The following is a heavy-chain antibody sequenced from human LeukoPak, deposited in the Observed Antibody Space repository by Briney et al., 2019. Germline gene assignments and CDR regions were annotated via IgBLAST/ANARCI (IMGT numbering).Heavy chain of an antibody. J-gene: IGHJ4*02. CDR2: VYYGRSP. D-gene: IGHD6-25*01. CDR3: ARSSGTGTFSY. V-gene: IGHV4-39*02. CDR1: GDSISRSTYY. Sequence: SETLSLTCTVSGDSISRSTYYWAWIRQPPGKGLEWIGSVYYGRSPYFNPSLESRATISVDTSKNHFSLKMSSVTAADSAVYYCARSSGTGTFSYWGQGTLVTVSS.